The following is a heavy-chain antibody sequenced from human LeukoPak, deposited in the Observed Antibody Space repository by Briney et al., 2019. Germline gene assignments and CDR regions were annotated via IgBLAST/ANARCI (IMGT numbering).Heavy chain of an antibody. CDR3: TRGAGWLIDY. J-gene: IGHJ4*02. CDR2: FYNSGRS. V-gene: IGHV4-59*01. Sequence: SETLSLTCTVSDVSISDYYRGWIRQPPGKGLEWIGYFYNSGRSTYNPSLKSRVTISADTSKNHFSLKLNSVTTADTAVYYCTRGAGWLIDYWGQGILVTVSS. CDR1: DVSISDYY. D-gene: IGHD3-16*01.